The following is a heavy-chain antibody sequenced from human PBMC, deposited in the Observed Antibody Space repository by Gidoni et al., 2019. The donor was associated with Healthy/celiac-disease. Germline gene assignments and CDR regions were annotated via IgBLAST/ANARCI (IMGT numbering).Heavy chain of an antibody. V-gene: IGHV3-33*08. Sequence: QGQLVESGGGVVQPGSSLGLACAASGFTFSSYGMHWVRQAPGKGLEWGAVIGYDGSNKYYADSVKGRFTISRDNSKNTLYLQMNSLRAEDTAVYYCARELGIIAARPDDHYYMDVWGKGTTVTVSS. CDR3: ARELGIIAARPDDHYYMDV. CDR1: GFTFSSYG. CDR2: IGYDGSNK. J-gene: IGHJ6*03. D-gene: IGHD6-6*01.